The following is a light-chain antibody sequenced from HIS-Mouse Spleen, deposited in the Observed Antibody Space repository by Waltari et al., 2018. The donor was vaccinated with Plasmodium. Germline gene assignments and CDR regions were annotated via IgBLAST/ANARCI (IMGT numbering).Light chain of an antibody. CDR2: EGS. Sequence: QSALTQPASVSGSPGQSITISCTGTSSDLGSYTLVYWYQPTPGKATKLMIYEGSKRPSGVSNRCSGSKSGNTASLTISGLQAEDEADYYCCSYAGSSTWVFGGGTKLTVL. CDR1: SSDLGSYTL. V-gene: IGLV2-23*01. CDR3: CSYAGSSTWV. J-gene: IGLJ3*02.